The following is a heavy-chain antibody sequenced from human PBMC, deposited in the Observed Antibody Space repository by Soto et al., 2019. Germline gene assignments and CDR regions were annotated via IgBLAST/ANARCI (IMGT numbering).Heavy chain of an antibody. CDR2: ISGSSDNT. V-gene: IGHV3-11*06. Sequence: GGSLRLSCAASGFTFSDYYMSWIRQAPGKGLEWLSYISGSSDNTNYADSVKGRFTISRDNAKKSLYLEMNSPRAEDTAVYYCATITMMTWGQGTLVTVSS. CDR3: ATITMMT. D-gene: IGHD3-22*01. CDR1: GFTFSDYY. J-gene: IGHJ5*02.